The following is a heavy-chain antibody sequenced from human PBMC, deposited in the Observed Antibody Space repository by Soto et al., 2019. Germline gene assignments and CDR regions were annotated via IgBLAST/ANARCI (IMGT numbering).Heavy chain of an antibody. CDR2: IWYDGSNK. CDR3: ARALSKYCSSTSCLWEIDY. J-gene: IGHJ4*02. V-gene: IGHV3-33*01. D-gene: IGHD2-2*01. Sequence: GESLKISCAASGFTFSSYGMHWVRQAPGKGLEWVAVIWYDGSNKYYADSVKGRFTISRDNSKNTLYLQMNSLRAEDTAVYYCARALSKYCSSTSCLWEIDYWGQGTLVTVSS. CDR1: GFTFSSYG.